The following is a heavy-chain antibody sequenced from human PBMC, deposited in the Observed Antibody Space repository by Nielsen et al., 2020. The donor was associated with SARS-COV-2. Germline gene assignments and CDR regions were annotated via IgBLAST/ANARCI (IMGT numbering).Heavy chain of an antibody. D-gene: IGHD3-3*01. Sequence: GESLKISCAASGFTFSNYWMHWVRQAPGKGLEWVSSISSSSSYIYYADSVKGRFTISRDNAKNSLYLQMNSLRAEDTAVYYCASSAPIDDFWSGYYALTYYYYYGMDVWGQGTTVTVSS. J-gene: IGHJ6*02. CDR3: ASSAPIDDFWSGYYALTYYYYYGMDV. CDR2: ISSSSSYI. V-gene: IGHV3-21*04. CDR1: GFTFSNYW.